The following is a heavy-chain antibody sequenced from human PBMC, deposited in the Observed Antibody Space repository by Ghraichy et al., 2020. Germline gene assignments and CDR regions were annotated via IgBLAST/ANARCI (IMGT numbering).Heavy chain of an antibody. V-gene: IGHV3-30*02. CDR2: IRSDGSDR. CDR1: GFTFSNYG. D-gene: IGHD1-7*01. Sequence: GGSLRLSCAASGFTFSNYGMHWVRQAPGKGLEWVAFIRSDGSDRYYADSVKGRFTISRDSSTNTLFLQMSSLRLEDTAFYYCARDGIRGNYPNWFDAWGQGTPVTVSS. J-gene: IGHJ5*02. CDR3: ARDGIRGNYPNWFDA.